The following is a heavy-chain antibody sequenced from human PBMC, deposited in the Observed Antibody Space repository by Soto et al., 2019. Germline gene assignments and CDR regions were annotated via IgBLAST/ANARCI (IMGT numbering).Heavy chain of an antibody. J-gene: IGHJ4*02. CDR2: IYHSGST. CDR1: GVSISSSNG. CDR3: ASQGGYCSGAGCYFY. V-gene: IGHV4-4*02. Sequence: SETLSLTCAVSGVSISSSNGWSWVRQPPGKGLEWIGEIYHSGSTNYNPSLKSRVTISVDKSKNRFSLNLSSVTAADTAFYYCASQGGYCSGAGCYFYWGQGTLVTVSS. D-gene: IGHD2-15*01.